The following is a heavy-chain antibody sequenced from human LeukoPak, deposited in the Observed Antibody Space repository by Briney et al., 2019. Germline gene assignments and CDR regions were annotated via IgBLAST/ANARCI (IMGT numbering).Heavy chain of an antibody. CDR3: AKRPAAVRGVIPYVDY. CDR2: ISASAGNI. V-gene: IGHV3-23*01. CDR1: GFMFRSSS. J-gene: IGHJ4*02. Sequence: GSLRLSCAASGFMFRSSSMSWVRQVPGKGLEWVSTISASAGNIYYADSVKGRFTISRDNSKNTLFLQMNSLRAEDTAIYYCAKRPAAVRGVIPYVDYWGRGTLVTVSS. D-gene: IGHD3-10*02.